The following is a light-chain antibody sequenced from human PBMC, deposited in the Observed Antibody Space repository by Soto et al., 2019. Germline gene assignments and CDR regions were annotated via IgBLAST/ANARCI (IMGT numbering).Light chain of an antibody. CDR3: QQFDGSRPAFT. V-gene: IGKV3-20*01. CDR1: QTVNSRH. CDR2: SAS. J-gene: IGKJ2*01. Sequence: ERLLTQSPGTLSLSPGERATLSCRASQTVNSRHLNWYQHKPGQAPRLLLYSASIRAAGIPDRFSVSRSGADFSLTITRLEPQDAAVYYCQQFDGSRPAFTFGQGTKLEI.